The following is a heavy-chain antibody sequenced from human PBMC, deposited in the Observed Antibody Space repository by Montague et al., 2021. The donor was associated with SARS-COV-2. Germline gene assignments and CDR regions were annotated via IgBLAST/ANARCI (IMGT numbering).Heavy chain of an antibody. CDR2: IYYSGST. J-gene: IGHJ6*02. CDR3: AGEMATVVNYYYYGMDV. Sequence: SETLSLTCTVSGGSISSSSYYWGWIRQPPGKGLEWIGSIYYSGSTYYNPSLKSLVTISVDTSKNQFSLKLSSVTAADTAVYYCAGEMATVVNYYYYGMDVWGQGTTVTVSS. V-gene: IGHV4-39*02. CDR1: GGSISSSSYY. D-gene: IGHD5-24*01.